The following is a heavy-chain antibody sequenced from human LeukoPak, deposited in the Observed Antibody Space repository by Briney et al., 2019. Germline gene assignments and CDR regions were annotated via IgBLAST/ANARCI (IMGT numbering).Heavy chain of an antibody. J-gene: IGHJ6*04. CDR3: GRGPGGYFGLDV. D-gene: IGHD3-10*01. CDR2: IKTDGSNT. V-gene: IGHV3-74*01. Sequence: GGSLRLSCAASGFTFSNYWMHWVRQAPGKGLVWVSRIKTDGSNTDYAGSVRGRFTISRDNAKNTLYLQMSSLRVEDTAVYYCGRGPGGYFGLDVWGKGTTVTVSS. CDR1: GFTFSNYW.